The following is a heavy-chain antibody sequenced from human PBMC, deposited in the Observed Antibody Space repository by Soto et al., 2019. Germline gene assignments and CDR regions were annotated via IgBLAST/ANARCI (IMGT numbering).Heavy chain of an antibody. CDR2: IWYDGSNK. D-gene: IGHD6-13*01. Sequence: PGGSLRLSCAASGFTFSSYGMHWVRQAPGKGLEWVAVIWYDGSNKYYADSVKGRFTISRDNSKNTLYLQMNSLRAEDTAVYYCARTRPGFRDSSPAYLGMDVWGQGTTVTVSS. CDR3: ARTRPGFRDSSPAYLGMDV. J-gene: IGHJ6*02. V-gene: IGHV3-33*01. CDR1: GFTFSSYG.